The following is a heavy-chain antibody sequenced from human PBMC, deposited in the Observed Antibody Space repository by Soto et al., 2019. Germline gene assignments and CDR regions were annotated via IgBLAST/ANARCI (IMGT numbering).Heavy chain of an antibody. J-gene: IGHJ6*04. V-gene: IGHV1-46*01. D-gene: IGHD2-21*02. CDR1: GYTFTSYY. CDR3: ARPYCGGYCYSHYYYGMDL. Sequence: ASVKVSCKASGYTFTSYYMHWVRQAPGQGLEWMGIINPSGGSTSYAQKFQGRVTMTRDTSTSTVYMELSSLRSEDTAVYYCARPYCGGYCYSHYYYGMDLRCKAPTVTVSS. CDR2: INPSGGST.